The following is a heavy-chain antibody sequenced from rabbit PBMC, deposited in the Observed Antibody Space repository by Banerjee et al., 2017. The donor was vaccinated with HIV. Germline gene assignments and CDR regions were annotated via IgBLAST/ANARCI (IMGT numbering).Heavy chain of an antibody. V-gene: IGHV1S36*01. J-gene: IGHJ4*01. D-gene: IGHD1-1*01. CDR1: GFDFSSNA. Sequence: EESGGGLVQPEGSLTLTCKASGFDFSSNAMCWVRQAPGKGLEYIGGISNGGSAYYASWVNGRFTISKTSTTVALQMTSLTAADTATYFCARDDDISGGYQFGLWGPGTLVT. CDR3: ARDDDISGGYQFGL. CDR2: ISNGGSA.